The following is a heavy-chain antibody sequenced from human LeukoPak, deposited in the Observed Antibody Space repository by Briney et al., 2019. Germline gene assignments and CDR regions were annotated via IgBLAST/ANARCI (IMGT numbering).Heavy chain of an antibody. CDR2: IKQDGSEK. CDR1: GFTFSSYW. D-gene: IGHD3-22*01. Sequence: PGGSLRLSCAASGFTFSSYWMSWVRQAPGKGLEWVANIKQDGSEKYYVDSVKGRFTISRDNAKNSLYLQMSSLRAEDTAVYYCARGGSGYYPSTLTGWGQGTLVTVSS. J-gene: IGHJ4*02. V-gene: IGHV3-7*01. CDR3: ARGGSGYYPSTLTG.